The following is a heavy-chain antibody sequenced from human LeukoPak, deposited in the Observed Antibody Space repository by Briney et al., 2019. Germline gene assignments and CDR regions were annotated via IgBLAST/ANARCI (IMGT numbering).Heavy chain of an antibody. CDR2: IWYDGSNK. J-gene: IGHJ5*02. Sequence: GRSLRLSCAASGFTFSSYGMHWVRQAPGKGLEWVAVIWYDGSNKYYADSVKGRFTISRDNSKNTLYLQMNSLRAEDTAVYYCARDMAAGWFDPWGQGTLVTVSS. CDR1: GFTFSSYG. CDR3: ARDMAAGWFDP. V-gene: IGHV3-33*01. D-gene: IGHD5-24*01.